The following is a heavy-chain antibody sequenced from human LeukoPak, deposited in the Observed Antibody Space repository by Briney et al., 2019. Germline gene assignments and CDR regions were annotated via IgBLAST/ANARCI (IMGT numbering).Heavy chain of an antibody. D-gene: IGHD6-13*01. V-gene: IGHV3-30-3*01. CDR2: ISYDGSNK. CDR3: ARSSWGQQLSRAMSSRNAFDI. Sequence: HPGGSLRLSCAASGFTFSSYAMHWVRQAPGKGLEWVAVISYDGSNKYYADSVKGRFTISRDNSKNTLYLQMNSLRAEDTAVYYCARSSWGQQLSRAMSSRNAFDIWGQGTMVTVSS. J-gene: IGHJ3*02. CDR1: GFTFSSYA.